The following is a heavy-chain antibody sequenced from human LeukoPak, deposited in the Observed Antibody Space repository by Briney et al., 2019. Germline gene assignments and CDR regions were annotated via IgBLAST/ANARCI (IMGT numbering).Heavy chain of an antibody. J-gene: IGHJ3*02. CDR2: IYCSGST. CDR3: ARGVTLGSLDAFDI. V-gene: IGHV4-59*01. Sequence: SETLSLTCTVSGGSISSYYWSWIRQPPGKGLEWIGYIYCSGSTNYNPSLKGRVTISVDTSKNQFSLKLSSVTAADTAVYYCARGVTLGSLDAFDIWGQGTMVTVSS. D-gene: IGHD1-26*01. CDR1: GGSISSYY.